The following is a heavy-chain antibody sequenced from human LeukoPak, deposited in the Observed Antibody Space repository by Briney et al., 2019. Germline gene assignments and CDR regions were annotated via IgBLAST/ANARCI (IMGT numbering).Heavy chain of an antibody. D-gene: IGHD2-21*01. Sequence: GASVKVSCKASGYTFTSYDINWVRQATGQGLEWMGWMNPNSGNTGYAQKFQGRVTITRNTSITTAYMELSSLRSEDTAVYYCARYCGGAPCFDYWGQGTLVTVSS. V-gene: IGHV1-8*03. CDR3: ARYCGGAPCFDY. CDR1: GYTFTSYD. J-gene: IGHJ4*02. CDR2: MNPNSGNT.